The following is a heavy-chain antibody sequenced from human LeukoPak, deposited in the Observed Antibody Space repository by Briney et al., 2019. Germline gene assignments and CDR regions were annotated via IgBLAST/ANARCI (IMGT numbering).Heavy chain of an antibody. Sequence: ASVKVSCKASGYTFTSYYMHWVRQAPGQGLEWMGIINPGGGSTSYAQKFQGRVTMTRDTSTSTVYMELSSLRSEDTAVYYCARVQLQVAAAGTLSEFDYWGQGTLVTVSS. CDR1: GYTFTSYY. CDR3: ARVQLQVAAAGTLSEFDY. J-gene: IGHJ4*02. V-gene: IGHV1-46*01. CDR2: INPGGGST. D-gene: IGHD6-13*01.